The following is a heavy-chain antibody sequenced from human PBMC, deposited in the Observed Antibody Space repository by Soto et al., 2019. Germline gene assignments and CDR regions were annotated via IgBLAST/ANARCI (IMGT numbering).Heavy chain of an antibody. V-gene: IGHV3-21*01. J-gene: IGHJ6*02. CDR3: ARDLFPDETVTTAENGMDV. D-gene: IGHD4-17*01. CDR2: ISSSSSYI. CDR1: GFTFISYS. Sequence: EVQLVESGGGLVKPGGSLRLSCAASGFTFISYSMNWVRQAPGKGLEWVSSISSSSSYIYYADSVKGRFTISRDNAKNSLYLQMNSLRAEDTAVYYCARDLFPDETVTTAENGMDVWGQGTTVTVSS.